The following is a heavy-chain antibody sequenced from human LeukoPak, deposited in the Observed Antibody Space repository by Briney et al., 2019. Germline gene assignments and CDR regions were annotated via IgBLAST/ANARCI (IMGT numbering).Heavy chain of an antibody. Sequence: PGGSPRLSCAVSGFTFSSYWMNWVRQTPGKGLEGVASIKQDGSEKSYVDSVKGRFTISRDNAKNSLYLQMTSLRAEDTAVYYCARDGTAPGLYFDLWGQGTLVTVSS. J-gene: IGHJ4*01. CDR1: GFTFSSYW. V-gene: IGHV3-7*01. CDR3: ARDGTAPGLYFDL. CDR2: IKQDGSEK. D-gene: IGHD6-13*01.